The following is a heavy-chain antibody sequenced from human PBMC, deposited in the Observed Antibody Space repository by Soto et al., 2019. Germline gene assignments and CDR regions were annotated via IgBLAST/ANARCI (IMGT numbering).Heavy chain of an antibody. Sequence: GGSLRLSCAASGFTFSSYAMTWVRQAPGKGLEWVSTLSGSGSNTYYADSVKGRFTISRDNSKNTLYLQMNSLRAEDTAVYYCAKKVPGSDPLDSWGQGALVTVSS. J-gene: IGHJ4*02. CDR2: LSGSGSNT. CDR3: AKKVPGSDPLDS. D-gene: IGHD1-1*01. V-gene: IGHV3-23*01. CDR1: GFTFSSYA.